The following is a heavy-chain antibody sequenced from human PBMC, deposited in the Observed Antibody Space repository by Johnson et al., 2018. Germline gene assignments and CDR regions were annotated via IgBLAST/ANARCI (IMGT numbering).Heavy chain of an antibody. D-gene: IGHD1-26*01. CDR2: ISGSGGTI. J-gene: IGHJ3*01. Sequence: VQLLESGGGLVQPGGSLRLSCAASGFTFSNYAMSWVRHTPGKGPQWVATISGSGGTIYFADSVKGRFTSSRNNSNNTLFLQMNSLRVEDTAVYYCAKDRVISYSCGGADAFDVWGQGTMVTVSS. CDR1: GFTFSNYA. V-gene: IGHV3-23*01. CDR3: AKDRVISYSCGGADAFDV.